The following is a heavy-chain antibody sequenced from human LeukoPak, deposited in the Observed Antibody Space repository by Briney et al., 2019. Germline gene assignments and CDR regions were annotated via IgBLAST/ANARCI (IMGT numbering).Heavy chain of an antibody. CDR2: ISNDGSHK. V-gene: IGHV3-30*18. CDR1: GFTFNDYG. J-gene: IGHJ6*02. CDR3: AKERAVAILGKSRAPDYYYGIDV. D-gene: IGHD6-19*01. Sequence: PGGSLRLSCAPSGFTFNDYGVHWVRQAPGEGLEWVAFISNDGSHKYYADFVKGRFPISRDNSKSTLYLEMNNLRVEDTAVYYCAKERAVAILGKSRAPDYYYGIDVWGQGTTVTVSS.